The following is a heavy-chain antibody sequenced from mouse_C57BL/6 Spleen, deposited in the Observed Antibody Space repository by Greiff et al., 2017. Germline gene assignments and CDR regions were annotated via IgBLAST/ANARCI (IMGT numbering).Heavy chain of an antibody. CDR1: GYAFSSYW. V-gene: IGHV1-80*01. D-gene: IGHD6-2*01. Sequence: LQESGAELVKPGASVKISCKASGYAFSSYWMNWVKQRPGKGLEWIGQIYPGDGDTNYNGKFKGKATLTADKSSSTAYMQLSSLTSEDSAVYCCARGVSYTEADWGQGTLVTVSA. CDR2: IYPGDGDT. CDR3: ARGVSYTEAD. J-gene: IGHJ3*01.